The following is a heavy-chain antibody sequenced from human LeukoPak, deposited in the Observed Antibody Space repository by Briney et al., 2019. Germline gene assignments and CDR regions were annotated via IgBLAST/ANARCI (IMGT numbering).Heavy chain of an antibody. J-gene: IGHJ4*02. CDR3: ARTRGYYFDH. CDR1: GYSFTNYY. V-gene: IGHV1-46*01. Sequence: ASVRVSCKASGYSFTNYYMHWVRQAPGQGLEWMGMINPSGGSTTYAQKFQGRVTMTRVMSTSTVYMELSSLTSEDTAVYYCARTRGYYFDHWGQGTLVTVSS. CDR2: INPSGGST.